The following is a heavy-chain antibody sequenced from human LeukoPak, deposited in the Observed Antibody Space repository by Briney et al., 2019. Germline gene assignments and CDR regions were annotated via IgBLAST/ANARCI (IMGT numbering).Heavy chain of an antibody. V-gene: IGHV4-38-2*01. CDR2: ISHSGST. D-gene: IGHD2-21*01. J-gene: IGHJ5*02. Sequence: SETLSLTCAVSGYSISSYYHWGWIRQPPGKGLEWIGAISHSGSTYYNPSLKSRVTISVDTSKNLFSLKLSSVTASDTAVYYCARQANCGGDCYSFDPWGQGTLVTVSS. CDR3: ARQANCGGDCYSFDP. CDR1: GYSISSYYH.